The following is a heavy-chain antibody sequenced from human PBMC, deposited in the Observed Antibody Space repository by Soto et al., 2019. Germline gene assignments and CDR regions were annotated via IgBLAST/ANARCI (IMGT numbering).Heavy chain of an antibody. V-gene: IGHV2-70*04. Sequence: SGPTLVSPTQTLTLTCTFSGFSLSTSGMRVSWIRQPPGKALEWLARIDWDDDKFYSTSLKTRLTISKDTSKNQVVLTMTNMDPVDTATYYCARDRDYYGSGSYYFDYWGQGTLVTVSS. CDR3: ARDRDYYGSGSYYFDY. CDR1: GFSLSTSGMR. CDR2: IDWDDDK. D-gene: IGHD3-10*01. J-gene: IGHJ4*02.